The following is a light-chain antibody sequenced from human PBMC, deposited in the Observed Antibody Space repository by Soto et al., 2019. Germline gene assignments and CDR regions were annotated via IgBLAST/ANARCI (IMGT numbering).Light chain of an antibody. V-gene: IGLV1-40*01. CDR3: QSYDSSLSGPSYV. Sequence: QSVLTQPPSVSGAPGQRVTISCTGSSSNIGAGYDVHWYQQLPGAAPKLLIYGNSNRPSGVPDRFSGSKSGTSASLAITGLQAEDEADYSCQSYDSSLSGPSYVFGTGTKLTVL. J-gene: IGLJ1*01. CDR2: GNS. CDR1: SSNIGAGYD.